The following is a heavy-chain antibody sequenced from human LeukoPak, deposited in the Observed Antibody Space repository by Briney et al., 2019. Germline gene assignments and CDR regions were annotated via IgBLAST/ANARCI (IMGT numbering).Heavy chain of an antibody. CDR1: GFTFSSYG. CDR3: ARESGWRYSSSNRYFDY. J-gene: IGHJ4*02. D-gene: IGHD6-6*01. Sequence: PGGSLRLSCAASGFTFSSYGMNWVRQAPGKGLEWVSGISGSAGSTYYADSVKGRFTISRDNSKNTLYLQMNSLRAEDTAVYYCARESGWRYSSSNRYFDYWGQGTLVTVSS. CDR2: ISGSAGST. V-gene: IGHV3-23*01.